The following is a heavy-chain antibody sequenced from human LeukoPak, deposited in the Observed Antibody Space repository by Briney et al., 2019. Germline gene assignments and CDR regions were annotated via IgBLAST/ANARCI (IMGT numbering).Heavy chain of an antibody. V-gene: IGHV1-2*02. J-gene: IGHJ4*02. CDR1: GYTFTGYY. CDR3: ARNHGGVVVVAATPDY. D-gene: IGHD2-15*01. CDR2: INPNSGGT. Sequence: ASVKVSSTASGYTFTGYYMHWVRQAPGQGLEWMGWINPNSGGTNYAQKFQGRVTMTRDTSISTAYMELSRLRSDDTAVYYCARNHGGVVVVAATPDYWGQGTLVTVSS.